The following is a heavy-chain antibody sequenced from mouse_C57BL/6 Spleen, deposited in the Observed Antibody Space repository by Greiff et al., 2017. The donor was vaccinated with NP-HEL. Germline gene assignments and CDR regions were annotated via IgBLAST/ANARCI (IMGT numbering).Heavy chain of an antibody. D-gene: IGHD6-1*01. J-gene: IGHJ4*01. CDR2: ISSGSSTI. CDR1: GFTFSDYG. Sequence: EVKVVESGGGLVKPGGSLKLSCAASGFTFSDYGMHWVRQAPEKGLEWVAYISSGSSTIYYAATVKGRFTISRDNAKNTLFLQMTSLRSEDAAMYYCARASYGYDAMDYWGQGTSVTVSS. CDR3: ARASYGYDAMDY. V-gene: IGHV5-17*01.